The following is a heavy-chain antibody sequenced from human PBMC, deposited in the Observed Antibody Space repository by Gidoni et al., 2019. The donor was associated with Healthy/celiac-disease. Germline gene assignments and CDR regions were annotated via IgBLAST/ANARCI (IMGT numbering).Heavy chain of an antibody. CDR3: ARGGYGGSGSYYNGGDYYYYYMDV. Sequence: QVQLQQWGAGLLKPSETLSLTCAVYGGSFSGYYWSWIRQPPGQGLEWIGEINHSGSTNYNPSLKSRVTISVDTSKNQFSLKLSSVTAADTAVYYCARGGYGGSGSYYNGGDYYYYYMDVWGKGTTVTVSS. CDR2: INHSGST. J-gene: IGHJ6*03. CDR1: GGSFSGYY. V-gene: IGHV4-34*01. D-gene: IGHD3-10*01.